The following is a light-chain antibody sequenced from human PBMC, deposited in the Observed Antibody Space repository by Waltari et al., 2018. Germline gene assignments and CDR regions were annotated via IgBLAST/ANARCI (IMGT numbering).Light chain of an antibody. V-gene: IGKV3-15*01. Sequence: DIVMTQSPGTLSVSPGERATLSCRASQSISSKLAWYQQKPGRAPRLLIYDASTRATGVPARFRGSGSGTEFTLTISSLESEDFALYYCQQYDDGPPLTFGGGTKVDLK. CDR3: QQYDDGPPLT. CDR2: DAS. J-gene: IGKJ4*01. CDR1: QSISSK.